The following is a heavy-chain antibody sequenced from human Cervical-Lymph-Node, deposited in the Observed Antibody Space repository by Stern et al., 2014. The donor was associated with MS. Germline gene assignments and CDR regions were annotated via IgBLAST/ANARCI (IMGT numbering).Heavy chain of an antibody. Sequence: VQLEESGAEVKKPGSSVTLSCKASGGTFSSYAISWVRQAPGQGLEWMGGVIPIFGTATYAQKCLSRGTITSDESASTAYMELSSLRSEDKAVYYCAGVGIAVAGHYYYCGMDVWGQGTTVTVSS. D-gene: IGHD6-19*01. CDR3: AGVGIAVAGHYYYCGMDV. CDR1: GGTFSSYA. V-gene: IGHV1-69*01. J-gene: IGHJ6*02. CDR2: VIPIFGTA.